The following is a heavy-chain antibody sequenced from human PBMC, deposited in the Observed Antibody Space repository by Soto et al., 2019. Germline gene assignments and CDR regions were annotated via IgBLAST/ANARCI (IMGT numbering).Heavy chain of an antibody. CDR1: GYSFISYW. CDR3: ARFGRYYDFWSGDSKDYYYGMDV. D-gene: IGHD3-3*01. CDR2: FYPDDSDT. V-gene: IGHV5-51*01. J-gene: IGHJ6*02. Sequence: PGESLKISCKGSGYSFISYWIGWVRLMPGRGLEWMGIFYPDDSDTRYSPSFQGQVTISADKSISTAYLQWSSLKASDTAMYYCARFGRYYDFWSGDSKDYYYGMDVWGQGTTVTVSS.